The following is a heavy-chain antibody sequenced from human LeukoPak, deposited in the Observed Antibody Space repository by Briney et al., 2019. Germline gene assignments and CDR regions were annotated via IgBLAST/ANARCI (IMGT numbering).Heavy chain of an antibody. D-gene: IGHD6-19*01. CDR1: GGAFSSFA. CDR3: ATEGYTSGWYRY. CDR2: IIPVFVTP. V-gene: IGHV1-69*13. Sequence: SVKVSCKASGGAFSSFAINWVRQTPGQGLEWMGGIIPVFVTPSYAQKFQGRVTITADESTSTAYMELSSLRSEDTAVYYCATEGYTSGWYRYWGQGTLVAVSS. J-gene: IGHJ4*02.